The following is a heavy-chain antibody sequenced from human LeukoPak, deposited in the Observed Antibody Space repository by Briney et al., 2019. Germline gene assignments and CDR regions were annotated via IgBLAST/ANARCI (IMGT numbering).Heavy chain of an antibody. D-gene: IGHD4-17*01. J-gene: IGHJ4*02. Sequence: GGSVRLSCAASGFTFSGSAMHWVRQASGKGLEWVGRIRSKANSYATAYDASVKGRFTISRDDSKNTAYLQINSLKTEDTAVYYCSRLPGDDTLPDYWGQGTLVTVSS. CDR3: SRLPGDDTLPDY. CDR2: IRSKANSYAT. V-gene: IGHV3-73*01. CDR1: GFTFSGSA.